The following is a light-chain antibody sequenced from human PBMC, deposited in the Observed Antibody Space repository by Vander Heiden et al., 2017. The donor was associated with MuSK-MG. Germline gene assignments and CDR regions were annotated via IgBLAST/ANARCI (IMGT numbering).Light chain of an antibody. V-gene: IGLV6-57*03. Sequence: NFMLTQHPSVPESPGKTVTISCTRNSGNIGSNYVQWYQQRPGSAPTLVMYEDSQRRSAVPDRFSGSIDSSSTAASLTISGLKTEDEDDYYCQSYNSTIVVFGGGTKLTVL. CDR1: SGNIGSNY. CDR3: QSYNSTIVV. CDR2: EDS. J-gene: IGLJ2*01.